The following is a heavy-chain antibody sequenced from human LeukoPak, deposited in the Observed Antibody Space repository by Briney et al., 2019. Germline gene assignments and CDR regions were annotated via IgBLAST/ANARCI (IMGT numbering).Heavy chain of an antibody. Sequence: GGSLRLSCAASGFTFSHAWMSWVRQAPGKGLEWVGRIKSKTDGGTTDYAAPVKGRFTISRDDSKNTLYLQMNSLRTEDTALYYSTTDEQWLDEFYYYGMDVWGQGTTVTVSS. J-gene: IGHJ6*02. CDR2: IKSKTDGGTT. CDR1: GFTFSHAW. D-gene: IGHD6-19*01. V-gene: IGHV3-15*01. CDR3: TTDEQWLDEFYYYGMDV.